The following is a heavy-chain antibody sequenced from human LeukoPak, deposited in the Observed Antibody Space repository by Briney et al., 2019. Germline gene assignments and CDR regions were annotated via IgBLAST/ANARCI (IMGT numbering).Heavy chain of an antibody. D-gene: IGHD3-22*01. CDR1: GFTFSSYA. CDR2: ISGSGGST. Sequence: GGSLRLSCAASGFTFSSYAMSWVRQAPGRGLEWVSAISGSGGSTYYADSVKGRFTISRDNSKNTLYLQMNSLRAEDTAIYYCAKDRYSDSSGYFAGDYWGQGTLVTVSS. J-gene: IGHJ4*02. V-gene: IGHV3-23*01. CDR3: AKDRYSDSSGYFAGDY.